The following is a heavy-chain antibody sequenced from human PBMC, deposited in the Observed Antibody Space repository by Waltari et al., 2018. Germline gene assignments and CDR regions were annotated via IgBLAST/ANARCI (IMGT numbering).Heavy chain of an antibody. D-gene: IGHD1-1*01. J-gene: IGHJ3*02. V-gene: IGHV3-21*01. CDR2: ISSRSSYI. CDR3: ARGAGGNWNDVTDAFDI. CDR1: GVTFSTYS. Sequence: EVQLVESGGGLVKPGGSLRLSCAASGVTFSTYSMNWVRQAPGRGLEWFSSISSRSSYIYNTDSLKGRFTISRDNAKNSGYLQMNSLRAEDTAVYYCARGAGGNWNDVTDAFDIWGQGTMVTVSS.